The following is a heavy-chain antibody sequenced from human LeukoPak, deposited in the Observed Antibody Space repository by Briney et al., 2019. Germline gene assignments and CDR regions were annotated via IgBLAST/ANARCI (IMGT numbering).Heavy chain of an antibody. CDR1: GFTFSSYW. J-gene: IGHJ4*02. D-gene: IGHD3-10*01. Sequence: GWSLRLSCAASGFTFSSYWMHWVGQGPGNGLVGVSRINSDGSSTSYADSVKGRFTISRDNAKNTPYLQMNSLRAEDTAVYYCFSGGYSNFDYWGQGTLVTVSS. V-gene: IGHV3-74*01. CDR2: INSDGSST. CDR3: FSGGYSNFDY.